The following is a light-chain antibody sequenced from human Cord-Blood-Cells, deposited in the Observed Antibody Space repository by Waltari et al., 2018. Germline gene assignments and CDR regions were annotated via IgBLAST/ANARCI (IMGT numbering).Light chain of an antibody. Sequence: QSVLTQPPSVSGAPGQRVTISCTGSSSNIGAGYDVHWYQQLPGTAPKLPSYCKSNRPSGVPARSSGSKSGTSASRAITGLQAEDESDYYCQSYDSSLCGWVFGGGTKLTVL. J-gene: IGLJ3*02. CDR1: SSNIGAGYD. CDR2: CKS. V-gene: IGLV1-40*01. CDR3: QSYDSSLCGWV.